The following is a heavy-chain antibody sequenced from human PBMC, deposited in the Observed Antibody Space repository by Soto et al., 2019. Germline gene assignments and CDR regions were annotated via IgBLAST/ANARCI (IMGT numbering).Heavy chain of an antibody. CDR2: ISANSGNT. Sequence: ASVKVSCKAFGFIFNNYAISWVRQAPGQGLEWMGWISANSGNTNYSQKFQDRVTISKDTSANTAYMELSSLRSEDTAVYFCARVRIAVAGFDYWGQGTQVTVSS. CDR1: GFIFNNYA. D-gene: IGHD6-19*01. V-gene: IGHV1-18*04. J-gene: IGHJ4*02. CDR3: ARVRIAVAGFDY.